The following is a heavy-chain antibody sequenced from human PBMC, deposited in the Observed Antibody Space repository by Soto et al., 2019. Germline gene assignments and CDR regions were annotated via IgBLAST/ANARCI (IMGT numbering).Heavy chain of an antibody. CDR3: AGYGDLPSHNWFYP. D-gene: IGHD4-17*01. CDR2: IIPIFGTA. V-gene: IGHV1-69*13. Sequence: GASVKVSCKASGGTFSSYSISWVRQAPGQGLEWMGGIIPIFGTANYAQKFQGRVTITADESTSTAYMELSSLRSEDTAVYYCAGYGDLPSHNWFYPWGQGTLVTVSS. CDR1: GGTFSSYS. J-gene: IGHJ5*02.